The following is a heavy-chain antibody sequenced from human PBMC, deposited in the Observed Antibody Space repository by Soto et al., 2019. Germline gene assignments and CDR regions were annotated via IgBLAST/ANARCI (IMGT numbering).Heavy chain of an antibody. Sequence: SETLSLTCAVYGGSFSGYYWSWIRQPPGKGLEWIGYLYSGRSAYYNPSLKSRVTLSVDTSTNQCSLTLSSMTAADTAVYYCALRSMAVVPEYWGQGTLVTVSS. J-gene: IGHJ4*02. CDR3: ALRSMAVVPEY. D-gene: IGHD3-22*01. V-gene: IGHV4-59*01. CDR1: GGSFSGYY. CDR2: LYSGRSA.